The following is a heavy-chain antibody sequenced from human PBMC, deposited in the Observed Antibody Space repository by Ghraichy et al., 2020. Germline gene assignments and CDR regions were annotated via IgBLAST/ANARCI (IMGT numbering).Heavy chain of an antibody. V-gene: IGHV3-33*01. CDR1: GYIFSGYG. CDR3: ARSVEQQLDY. Sequence: GESLRLSCVASGYIFSGYGMHWVRQAPGKGPEWVAVIWHDGSEKYYGDSVKGRFTISRDNPKNTLYLQMNSLRAEDTGVYYCARSVEQQLDYWGQGTLVNVSS. J-gene: IGHJ4*02. CDR2: IWHDGSEK. D-gene: IGHD6-13*01.